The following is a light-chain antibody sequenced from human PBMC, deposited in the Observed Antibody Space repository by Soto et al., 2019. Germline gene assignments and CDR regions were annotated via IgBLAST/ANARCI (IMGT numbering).Light chain of an antibody. J-gene: IGLJ1*01. CDR2: AVS. Sequence: HSELTHPASVSWSHRQSITISCSGTSSDIGSYDHVAWYQQFPGKSPKLIIYAVSDRPSGVSDRFSGSKSGISAFLTLTGLQTEDEAGYYCISYTDRQSYLFGTGTKV. V-gene: IGLV2-14*03. CDR3: ISYTDRQSYL. CDR1: SSDIGSYDH.